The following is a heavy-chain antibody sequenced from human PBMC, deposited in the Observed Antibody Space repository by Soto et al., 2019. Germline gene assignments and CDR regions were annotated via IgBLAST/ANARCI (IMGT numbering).Heavy chain of an antibody. CDR3: ARHKAYYYDRSGYWYYYGMDV. Sequence: GESLKISCKGSGYSFTSYWIGWVRQMPGKGLEWMGIIYPGDSDTRYSPSFQGQVTISADKSISTAYLQWSSLRASDTAMYYCARHKAYYYDRSGYWYYYGMDVWGQGTTVSVS. D-gene: IGHD3-22*01. CDR1: GYSFTSYW. V-gene: IGHV5-51*01. CDR2: IYPGDSDT. J-gene: IGHJ6*02.